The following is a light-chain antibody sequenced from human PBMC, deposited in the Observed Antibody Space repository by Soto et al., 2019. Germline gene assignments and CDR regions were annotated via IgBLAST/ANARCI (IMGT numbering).Light chain of an antibody. CDR3: QRYNSNPWT. J-gene: IGKJ1*01. Sequence: DIQMTQCPSTLSASVGDRVTITCRASQSVNGWLAWYQQKPGKAPKLLIYDASNLESGVPSRFRGRGSGTEFTLTISSLQPDDSATYYCQRYNSNPWTFGQGTKVEVK. CDR1: QSVNGW. CDR2: DAS. V-gene: IGKV1-5*01.